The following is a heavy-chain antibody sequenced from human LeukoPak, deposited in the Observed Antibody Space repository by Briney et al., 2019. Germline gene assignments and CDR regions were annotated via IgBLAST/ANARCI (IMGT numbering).Heavy chain of an antibody. V-gene: IGHV3-15*01. J-gene: IGHJ4*02. CDR2: IKSKTDGGTT. D-gene: IGHD2-2*01. CDR1: GFTFSNAW. Sequence: GGSLRLSCAASGFTFSNAWTSWVRQAPGKGLEWVGRIKSKTDGGTTDYAAPVKGRFTISRDDSKNTLYLQMNSLKTEDTAVYYCTTVYRYCSSTSCGPDYWGQGTLVTVSA. CDR3: TTVYRYCSSTSCGPDY.